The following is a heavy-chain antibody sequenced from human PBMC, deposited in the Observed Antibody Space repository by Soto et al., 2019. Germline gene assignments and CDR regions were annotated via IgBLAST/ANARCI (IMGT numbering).Heavy chain of an antibody. Sequence: LRLSCVASGFTFSEYYMDWVRQAPGRGLEWIGRSRSEANDYIRDYAASVKGRFSVSCDDSKSSFFLQMNGLKTEDTAVYYCVRQGYCSSTSCFDAMDVWGQGTTGSVCS. CDR1: GFTFSEYY. V-gene: IGHV3-72*01. D-gene: IGHD2-2*01. CDR2: SRSEANDYIR. CDR3: VRQGYCSSTSCFDAMDV. J-gene: IGHJ6*02.